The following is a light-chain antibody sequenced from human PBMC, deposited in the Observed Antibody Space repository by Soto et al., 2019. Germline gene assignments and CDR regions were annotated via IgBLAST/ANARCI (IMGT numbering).Light chain of an antibody. CDR2: DLS. CDR3: QQYNNWPPIT. Sequence: EVVMTQSPATLSVSPGERATLSCRASQTVSRNLAWYQQRPGQAPRLLIYDLSNRAAGVPARFSGSGPXTEFPLTIRPLQSEDFAVYFCQQYNNWPPITFGQGTRLEIK. J-gene: IGKJ5*01. V-gene: IGKV3-15*01. CDR1: QTVSRN.